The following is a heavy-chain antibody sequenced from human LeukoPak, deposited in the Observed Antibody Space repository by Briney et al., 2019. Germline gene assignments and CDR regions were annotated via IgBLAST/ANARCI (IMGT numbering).Heavy chain of an antibody. Sequence: GGSLRLSCAASGFTVSSHYMSWVRQAPGTGLEWVSIIYAGGSMYYADSVRGRFTISRDHSRNTLSLQMISLRAEDTAVYYCATGYSSGLPRMDVWGQGTTVTVSS. CDR1: GFTVSSHY. D-gene: IGHD6-19*01. CDR2: IYAGGSM. J-gene: IGHJ6*02. V-gene: IGHV3-66*01. CDR3: ATGYSSGLPRMDV.